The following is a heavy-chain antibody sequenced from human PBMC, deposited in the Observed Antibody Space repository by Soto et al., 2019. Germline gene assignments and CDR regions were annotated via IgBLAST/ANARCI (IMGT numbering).Heavy chain of an antibody. J-gene: IGHJ6*02. V-gene: IGHV1-69*06. CDR3: ARVRDSGYDSYYYYYGMDV. Sequence: SVKVSCKAPGDTFTSYYLNWVRQAPGQGLEWMGGIIPIFGTANYAQKFQGRVTITADKSTSTAYMELSSLRSEDTAVYYCARVRDSGYDSYYYYYGMDVWGQGTTVTVSS. D-gene: IGHD5-12*01. CDR2: IIPIFGTA. CDR1: GDTFTSYY.